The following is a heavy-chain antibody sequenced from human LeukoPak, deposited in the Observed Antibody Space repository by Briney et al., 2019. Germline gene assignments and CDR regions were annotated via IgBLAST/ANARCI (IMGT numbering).Heavy chain of an antibody. J-gene: IGHJ4*02. CDR2: IIPIFGTA. V-gene: IGHV1-69*05. Sequence: SVKVSCKASGGTFSSYAISWVRQAPGQRLEWMGGIIPIFGTANYAQKFQGRVTITTDESTSTAYMELSSLRSEDTAVYYCARATVGATHGAYWGQGTLVTVSS. CDR1: GGTFSSYA. D-gene: IGHD1-26*01. CDR3: ARATVGATHGAY.